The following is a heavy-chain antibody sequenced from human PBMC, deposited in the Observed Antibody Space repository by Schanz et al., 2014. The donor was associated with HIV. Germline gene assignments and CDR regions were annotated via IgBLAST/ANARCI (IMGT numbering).Heavy chain of an antibody. CDR2: LIDHTGNT. J-gene: IGHJ3*02. Sequence: EVQLLESGGGLVQPGGSLRLSCAASGFTFSSYAMSWVRQAPGKGLEWVSLIDHTGNTYYADSVKGRFTIFTDISDNTVHAQITSLRADDTAVYYCVRDRVGASARYVAFDIWGHGTMVTVSS. D-gene: IGHD1-26*01. V-gene: IGHV3-23*05. CDR3: VRDRVGASARYVAFDI. CDR1: GFTFSSYA.